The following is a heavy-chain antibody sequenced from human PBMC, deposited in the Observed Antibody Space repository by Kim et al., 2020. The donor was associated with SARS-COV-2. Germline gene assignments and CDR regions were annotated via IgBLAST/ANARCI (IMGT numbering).Heavy chain of an antibody. Sequence: NTNYAQKLQGRVTMTTDTSTSTAYMELRSLRSDDTAVYYCARDHSGYLDYWGQGTLVTVSS. CDR2: NT. J-gene: IGHJ4*02. V-gene: IGHV1-18*01. D-gene: IGHD3-22*01. CDR3: ARDHSGYLDY.